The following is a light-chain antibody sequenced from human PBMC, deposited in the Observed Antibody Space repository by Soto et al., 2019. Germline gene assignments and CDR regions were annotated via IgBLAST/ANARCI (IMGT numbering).Light chain of an antibody. Sequence: DVDMTQSTSSVSASVGDRFTITCRASQDVNDKLAWYQQKLGQAPNLLIYGSSSLRSGVPSRFSGGGSGTDFTLTISSLQPEDFATYYCQQANSFPLPFGGGTKVDIK. CDR1: QDVNDK. CDR2: GSS. CDR3: QQANSFPLP. V-gene: IGKV1-12*01. J-gene: IGKJ4*01.